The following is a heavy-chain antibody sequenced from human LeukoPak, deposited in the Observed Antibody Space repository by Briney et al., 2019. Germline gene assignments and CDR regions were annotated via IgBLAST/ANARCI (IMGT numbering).Heavy chain of an antibody. CDR2: IYYSGST. Sequence: LETLSLTCAVYGGSFSGYYWSWIRQPPGKGLEWIGYIYYSGSTNYNPSLKSRVTISVDTSKNQFSLKLSSVTAADTAVYYCARHRRYNWNYLWFDPWGQGTLVTVSS. V-gene: IGHV4-59*08. CDR3: ARHRRYNWNYLWFDP. J-gene: IGHJ5*02. D-gene: IGHD1-7*01. CDR1: GGSFSGYY.